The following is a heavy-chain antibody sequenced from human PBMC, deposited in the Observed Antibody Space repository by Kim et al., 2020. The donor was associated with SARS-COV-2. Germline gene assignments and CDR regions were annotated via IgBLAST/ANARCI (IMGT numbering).Heavy chain of an antibody. J-gene: IGHJ6*02. Sequence: GGSLRLSCAASGFTVSSNYMSWVRQAPGKGLEWVSVIYSGGSTYYADSVKGRFTISRDNSKNTLYLQMNSLRAEDTAVYYCARGRCSGGSCYPRYYYYGMDVWGQGTTVTVSS. CDR1: GFTVSSNY. CDR2: IYSGGST. D-gene: IGHD2-15*01. CDR3: ARGRCSGGSCYPRYYYYGMDV. V-gene: IGHV3-66*01.